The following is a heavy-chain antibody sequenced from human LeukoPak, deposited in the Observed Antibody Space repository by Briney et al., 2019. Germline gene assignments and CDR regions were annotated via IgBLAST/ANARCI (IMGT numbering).Heavy chain of an antibody. CDR3: ARDRFYGSGTYNHFDS. V-gene: IGHV1-3*04. Sequence: ASVKVSCKASGYTFTTYIIHWVRQAPGQRLEWMGWINTGNGNTEYSRNFQGRVTITRDTSASTAYMELSSLRSEDTAVYYCARDRFYGSGTYNHFDSWGQGAQVTVSS. CDR2: INTGNGNT. J-gene: IGHJ4*02. D-gene: IGHD3-10*01. CDR1: GYTFTTYI.